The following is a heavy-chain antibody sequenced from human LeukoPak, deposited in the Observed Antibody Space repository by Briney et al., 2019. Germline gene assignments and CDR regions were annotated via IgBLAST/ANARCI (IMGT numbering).Heavy chain of an antibody. CDR2: IYSGGST. V-gene: IGHV3-53*05. CDR1: GFTVSSNY. Sequence: GGSLRLSCAASGFTVSSNYMSWVRQAPGKGLEWVSVIYSGGSTYYADSVKGRFTISRDNSKNTLYLQMSSLRAEDTAVYYCARESRRDGYNFDYWGQGTLVTVSS. J-gene: IGHJ4*02. CDR3: ARESRRDGYNFDY. D-gene: IGHD5-24*01.